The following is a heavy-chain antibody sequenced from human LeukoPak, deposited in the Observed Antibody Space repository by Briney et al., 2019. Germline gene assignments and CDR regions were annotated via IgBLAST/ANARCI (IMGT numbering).Heavy chain of an antibody. CDR2: FYHSGGT. D-gene: IGHD3-22*01. Sequence: SETLSLTCNVSASSVSSYYWSWIRQPPGKGLEWMGYFYHSGGTNYNPSFGSRLTISLNTSKRQVSLTLSSVTPADSAIYYCARLSGYYGYVNFWGQGTLVTVSS. CDR3: ARLSGYYGYVNF. J-gene: IGHJ4*02. V-gene: IGHV4-59*02. CDR1: ASSVSSYY.